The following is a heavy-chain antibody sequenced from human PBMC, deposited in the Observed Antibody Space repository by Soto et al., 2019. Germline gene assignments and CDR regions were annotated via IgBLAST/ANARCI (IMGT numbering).Heavy chain of an antibody. CDR3: ARDGGRHSGGIDY. V-gene: IGHV1-69*01. J-gene: IGHJ4*02. D-gene: IGHD1-26*01. Sequence: QVQLVQSGAEVKKPGSSVKVSCKASGGTFSSYSINWVRQAPGQGLEWMGAIIPIFGTANYAQKFKGRVTITADESTSAAYMELSSLSSVETAVYYCARDGGRHSGGIDYWGQGTLVTVSS. CDR2: IIPIFGTA. CDR1: GGTFSSYS.